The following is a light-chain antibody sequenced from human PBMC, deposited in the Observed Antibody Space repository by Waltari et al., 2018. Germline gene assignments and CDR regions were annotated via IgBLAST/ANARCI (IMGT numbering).Light chain of an antibody. V-gene: IGKV4-1*01. CDR3: QQYYDSPWT. J-gene: IGKJ1*01. CDR1: HSVLYNANNKDY. Sequence: DIVMTQSPESLSVSLGETATINCKSSHSVLYNANNKDYFAWYQQKPGQHPKVLIYWSSTREFGVPDRFSGSGSGTDFTLTINNLQAEDVAVYYCQQYYDSPWTFGQGTKVEIK. CDR2: WSS.